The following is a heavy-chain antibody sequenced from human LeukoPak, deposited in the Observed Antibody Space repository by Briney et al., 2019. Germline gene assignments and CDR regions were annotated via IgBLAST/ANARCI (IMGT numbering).Heavy chain of an antibody. CDR2: ISGSGGST. D-gene: IGHD6-19*01. CDR1: GFTFSSYA. Sequence: GGSLRLSCAVSGFTFSSYAMSWVRQAPGKGVEWVSAISGSGGSTYYADSVKGRFTISRDNPKNTLYLQMNSLRAEDTAVYYCAKEPSIAVAGTKSRYFDYWGQGTLVTVSS. V-gene: IGHV3-23*01. CDR3: AKEPSIAVAGTKSRYFDY. J-gene: IGHJ4*02.